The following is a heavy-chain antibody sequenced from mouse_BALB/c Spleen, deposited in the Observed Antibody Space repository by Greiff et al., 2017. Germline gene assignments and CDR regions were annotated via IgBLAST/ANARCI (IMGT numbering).Heavy chain of an antibody. CDR2: IDPANGNT. Sequence: EVQLHQSGAELVKPGASVKLSCTASGFNFKDTYMHWVKQRPEQGLEWIGRIDPANGNTKYDPKFQGKATITADTSSNTAYLQLSSLTSEDTAVYYCARFSSLYYFDYWGQGTTLTVSS. D-gene: IGHD1-1*01. CDR3: ARFSSLYYFDY. CDR1: GFNFKDTY. V-gene: IGHV14-3*02. J-gene: IGHJ2*01.